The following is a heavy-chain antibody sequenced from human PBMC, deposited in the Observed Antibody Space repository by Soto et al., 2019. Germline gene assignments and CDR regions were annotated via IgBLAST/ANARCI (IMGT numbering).Heavy chain of an antibody. CDR2: ISWNGGGI. J-gene: IGHJ5*02. D-gene: IGHD4-4*01. Sequence: EVQLVESGGGLVQPGRSLRLSCAASGFTFHDHAMHWVRQAPGKGLEWVSGISWNGGGIGYGDSVKGRFTISRDNAKSSQYLQMNSLSAEDTALYYCAKSDESKTVTTYGNTFDPWGQGTLVTVSS. CDR1: GFTFHDHA. V-gene: IGHV3-9*01. CDR3: AKSDESKTVTTYGNTFDP.